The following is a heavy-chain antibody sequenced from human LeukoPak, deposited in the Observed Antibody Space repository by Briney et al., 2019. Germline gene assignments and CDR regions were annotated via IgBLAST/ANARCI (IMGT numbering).Heavy chain of an antibody. V-gene: IGHV1-2*06. CDR2: INPNSGDT. CDR3: ARDYCSSTSCLFDY. J-gene: IGHJ4*02. CDR1: GYTFTGYH. D-gene: IGHD2-2*01. Sequence: ASVTVSCTASGYTFTGYHLHWVRQAPGHGLEWMGRINPNSGDTIYAQKFQGRVTMTRDTSISTAYMELSRLRSDDTAVYYCARDYCSSTSCLFDYWGQGTLVTVPS.